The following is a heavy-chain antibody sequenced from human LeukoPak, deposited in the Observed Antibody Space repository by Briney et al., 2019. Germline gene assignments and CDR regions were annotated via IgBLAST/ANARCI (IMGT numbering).Heavy chain of an antibody. D-gene: IGHD6-19*01. V-gene: IGHV4-30-2*01. CDR3: ARRSGWSRNYFDY. Sequence: SETLSLTCTVSGGSISSGGYYWSWIRQPPGKGLEWIGYIYHSGSTYYNPSLKSRVTISVDRSKNQFSLKLSSVTAADTAVYYCARRSGWSRNYFDYWGQGTLVTVSS. J-gene: IGHJ4*02. CDR1: GGSISSGGYY. CDR2: IYHSGST.